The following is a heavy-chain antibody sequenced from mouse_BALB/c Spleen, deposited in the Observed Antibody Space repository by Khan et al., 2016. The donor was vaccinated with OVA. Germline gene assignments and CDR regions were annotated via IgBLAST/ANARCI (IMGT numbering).Heavy chain of an antibody. CDR2: IDPTTGNT. V-gene: IGHV1-7*01. J-gene: IGHJ3*01. D-gene: IGHD1-1*01. CDR3: RSHGSSDTLFGY. Sequence: QVQLQQPGADLAKPGASVKLSCKASDYTFANYWMHWGNPRHGPGLEWIGYIDPTTGNTEYNQNFKDKATLTADKSSGTAYMQLRTLTSEDCAVLDCRSHGSSDTLFGYWGQGTLVTVCA. CDR1: DYTFANYW.